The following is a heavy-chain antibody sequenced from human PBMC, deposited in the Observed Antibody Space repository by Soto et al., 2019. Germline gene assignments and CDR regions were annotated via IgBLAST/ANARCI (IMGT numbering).Heavy chain of an antibody. Sequence: SETLSLTCTVSGGSISSYYWSWIRQPPGKGLEWIGYIYYSGSTNYNPSLNSRVTISVDTSKNQFSLKLSSVTAADTAVYYCASGDIVTGYSCDYWGQGTLVTVSS. CDR2: IYYSGST. CDR3: ASGDIVTGYSCDY. D-gene: IGHD3-9*01. V-gene: IGHV4-59*01. J-gene: IGHJ4*02. CDR1: GGSISSYY.